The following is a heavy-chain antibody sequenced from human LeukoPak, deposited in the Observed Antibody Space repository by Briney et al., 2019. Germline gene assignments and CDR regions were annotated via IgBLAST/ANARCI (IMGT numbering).Heavy chain of an antibody. V-gene: IGHV3-21*01. Sequence: GGSLRLSCAASGFTFSSYSMNWVRQAPGKGLEWVSSISSSSSYIYYADSVKGRFTISRDNVKNSLYLQMNSLRAEDTAVYYCARDRDDDRSGYGAFDIWGQGTMVTVSS. D-gene: IGHD3-22*01. CDR3: ARDRDDDRSGYGAFDI. CDR2: ISSSSSYI. J-gene: IGHJ3*02. CDR1: GFTFSSYS.